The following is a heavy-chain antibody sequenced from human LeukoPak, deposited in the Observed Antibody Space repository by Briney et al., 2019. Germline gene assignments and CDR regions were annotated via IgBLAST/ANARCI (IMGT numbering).Heavy chain of an antibody. J-gene: IGHJ3*02. CDR3: AKDMMYYYDSSGYYSDAFDI. CDR1: GFTFSTYW. D-gene: IGHD3-22*01. CDR2: ISGSGGST. Sequence: GGSLRLSCAASGFTFSTYWMAWVRQAPRKGLEWVSAISGSGGSTYYADSVKGRFTISRDNSKNTLYLQMNSLRAEDTAVYYCAKDMMYYYDSSGYYSDAFDIWGQGTMVTVSS. V-gene: IGHV3-23*01.